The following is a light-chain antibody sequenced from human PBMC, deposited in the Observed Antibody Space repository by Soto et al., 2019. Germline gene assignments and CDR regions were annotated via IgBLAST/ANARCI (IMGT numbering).Light chain of an antibody. CDR2: DAS. CDR1: QSVRSRY. V-gene: IGKV3-20*01. CDR3: QQYGSSVT. Sequence: DIVLTQSPGTLSLSPGERATLSCRASQSVRSRYLAWYQQKAGQAPRLLIYDASRRATGIPDRFSGSGSGTDFTLTISRLEPEAFAVYYCQQYGSSVTCGGGTKVELK. J-gene: IGKJ4*01.